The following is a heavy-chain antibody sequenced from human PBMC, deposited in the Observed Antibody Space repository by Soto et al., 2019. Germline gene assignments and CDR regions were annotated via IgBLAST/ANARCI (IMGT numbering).Heavy chain of an antibody. D-gene: IGHD5-12*01. Sequence: ASVKVSCKASGYTFTSYGISWVRQAPGQGLEWMGWISAYNGNTNYAQKLQGRVTMTQDTSTSPAYMELRSLRSDDTAVYYCARDLASIVAAYYFDYWGQGTLVTVSS. CDR2: ISAYNGNT. CDR3: ARDLASIVAAYYFDY. J-gene: IGHJ4*02. CDR1: GYTFTSYG. V-gene: IGHV1-18*01.